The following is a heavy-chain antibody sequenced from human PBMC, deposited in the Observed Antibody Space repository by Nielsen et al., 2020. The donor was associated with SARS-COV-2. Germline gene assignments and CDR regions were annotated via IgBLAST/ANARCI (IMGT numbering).Heavy chain of an antibody. CDR3: ARGIRPRHVFDI. V-gene: IGHV4-31*03. D-gene: IGHD1-14*01. J-gene: IGHJ3*02. CDR1: GGSIKTASYY. CDR2: IYHTGST. Sequence: SETLSLTCTVSGGSIKTASYYWSWIRQHPGWGLEWVAYIYHTGSTYYNAALESRVTISADMSKNQFSLELTSLTAADTAVYYCARGIRPRHVFDIWGQGTVVTVSS.